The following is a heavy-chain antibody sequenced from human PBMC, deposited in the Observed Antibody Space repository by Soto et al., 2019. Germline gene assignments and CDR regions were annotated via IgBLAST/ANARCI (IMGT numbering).Heavy chain of an antibody. CDR1: NDSIRSGTYY. Sequence: QLHLQESGPGLVKPSETLSLTCTVSNDSIRSGTYYWAWIRQPPGRGLEWIGSLSYLGTTDYNPSLKSRVTISKDASKNQFSLKLTSMTAADTXXXXXXXXXSDSGWYEEXFWGQGT. J-gene: IGHJ4*02. V-gene: IGHV4-39*01. CDR3: XXXXSDSGWYEEXF. CDR2: LSYLGTT. D-gene: IGHD6-19*01.